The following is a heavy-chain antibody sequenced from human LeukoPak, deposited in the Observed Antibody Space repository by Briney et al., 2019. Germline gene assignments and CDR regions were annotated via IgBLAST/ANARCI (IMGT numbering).Heavy chain of an antibody. Sequence: PSETLSLTCTVSGGSISSSSYYWGWLRQPPGKGLEWIGSIYYSGSTYYNLSLKSRVTISVDTSKNQFSLKLSSVTAADTAVYYCASTLGVVVPTDYWGQGTLVTVSS. CDR2: IYYSGST. D-gene: IGHD2-2*01. J-gene: IGHJ4*02. V-gene: IGHV4-39*01. CDR3: ASTLGVVVPTDY. CDR1: GGSISSSSYY.